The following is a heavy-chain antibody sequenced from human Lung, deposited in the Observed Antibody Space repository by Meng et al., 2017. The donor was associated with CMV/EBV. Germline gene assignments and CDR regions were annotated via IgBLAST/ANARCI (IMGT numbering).Heavy chain of an antibody. J-gene: IGHJ3*02. Sequence: GGSLRLXCAVSGININTYWMHWVRQDPGKGLVWLPRIYSDGISTRYADSVKGRFTISRDNTKNTLYLQMNGLRAEDTAVYYCAREPGRGAFDIWGQGTLVTGSS. CDR3: AREPGRGAFDI. V-gene: IGHV3-74*01. CDR2: IYSDGIST. CDR1: GININTYW. D-gene: IGHD3-10*01.